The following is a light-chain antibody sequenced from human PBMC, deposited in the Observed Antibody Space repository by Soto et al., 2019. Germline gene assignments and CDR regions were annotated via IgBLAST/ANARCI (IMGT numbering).Light chain of an antibody. CDR3: CSYAGTYTWV. Sequence: QSALTQPRSVSGSPGQSVTISCTGTSSNVGGYNYVSWYQQHPGKAPKLILYDVTKRPSGVPDRLSGSKSGNTASLTISGLQAEDEANYYCCSYAGTYTWVFGGGTQLTVL. V-gene: IGLV2-11*01. J-gene: IGLJ3*02. CDR2: DVT. CDR1: SSNVGGYNY.